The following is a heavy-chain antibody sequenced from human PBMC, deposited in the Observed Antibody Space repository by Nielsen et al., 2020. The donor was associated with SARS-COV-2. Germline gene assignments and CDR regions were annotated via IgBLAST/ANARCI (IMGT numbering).Heavy chain of an antibody. CDR1: GFTFSSYA. J-gene: IGHJ6*03. Sequence: GESLKISCAASGFTFSSYAMSWVRQAQGKGLEWVSAISGSGGSTYYADSVKGRFTISRDNSKNTLYLQMNSLRAEDTAVYYCATPPTAAAGYYYYMDVWGKGTTVTVSS. CDR2: ISGSGGST. V-gene: IGHV3-23*01. CDR3: ATPPTAAAGYYYYMDV. D-gene: IGHD6-13*01.